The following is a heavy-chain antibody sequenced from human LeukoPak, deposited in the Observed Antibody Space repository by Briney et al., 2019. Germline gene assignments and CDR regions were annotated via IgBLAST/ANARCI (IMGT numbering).Heavy chain of an antibody. V-gene: IGHV1-24*01. CDR2: FDPEDGET. CDR3: ATVSGSSWYYFDY. J-gene: IGHJ4*02. CDR1: GYTLTELS. D-gene: IGHD6-13*01. Sequence: EASVKVSCKVSGYTLTELSMHWVRQAPGKGLEWMGGFDPEDGETIYAQKFQGRVTMTEDTSTDTAYMELSSLRSEDTAVYYCATVSGSSWYYFDYWGQGTLVTVSS.